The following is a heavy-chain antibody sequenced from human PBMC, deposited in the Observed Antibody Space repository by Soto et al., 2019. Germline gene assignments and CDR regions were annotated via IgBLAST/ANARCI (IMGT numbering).Heavy chain of an antibody. D-gene: IGHD3-16*01. J-gene: IGHJ6*02. CDR1: GYTFTSFY. CDR2: INPTSDST. CDR3: ARDKYTLPDYGMDV. V-gene: IGHV1-46*01. Sequence: ASVKVSCKASGYTFTSFYIHWVRQAPGQGLEWMGIINPTSDSTSYAQKFQGRVTMTRDTSTSTVYMELSSLRSEDTAVYYCARDKYTLPDYGMDVWGQGXPVTVSS.